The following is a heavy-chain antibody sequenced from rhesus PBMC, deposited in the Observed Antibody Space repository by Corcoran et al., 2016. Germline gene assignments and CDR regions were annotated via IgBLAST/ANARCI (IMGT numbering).Heavy chain of an antibody. D-gene: IGHD6-31*01. CDR3: AKGGELAAAGLYY. V-gene: IGHV5-2*01. CDR1: GSSFTSYW. J-gene: IGHJ4*01. Sequence: EVQLVQSGAEVKRPGESLKISCKTSGSSFTSYWIRWVSQLTGKGLEWMGAIDPSDSDTRYSPSFQGQVTISAAKSISPAYLQWSRLKASDSATYYCAKGGELAAAGLYYWGQGVLVTVSS. CDR2: IDPSDSDT.